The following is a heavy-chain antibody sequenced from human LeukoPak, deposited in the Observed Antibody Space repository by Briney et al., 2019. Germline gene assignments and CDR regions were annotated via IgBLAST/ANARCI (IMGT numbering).Heavy chain of an antibody. CDR1: GGSTSGNY. CDR3: ARGGGTGYPFDY. J-gene: IGHJ4*02. CDR2: VYYSGST. Sequence: PSETLSLTCSVSGGSTSGNYWSWIRQSPGRGLEWIGYVYYSGSTNYNPSLKSRVTISVDTSRNQFFLKVNSVTAADTAVYFCARGGGTGYPFDYWGQGTPVTVSS. D-gene: IGHD4-23*01. V-gene: IGHV4-59*01.